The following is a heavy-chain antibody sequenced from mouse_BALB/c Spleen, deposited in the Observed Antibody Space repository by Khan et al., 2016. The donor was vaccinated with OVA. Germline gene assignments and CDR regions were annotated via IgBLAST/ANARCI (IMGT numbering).Heavy chain of an antibody. Sequence: EVQLQESGPGLVKPSQSLSLTCTVTGYSITSEYAWNWIRQFPGNKLEWMGYISSTGRPSSNQSLHSRIYITRDTSKNQFFLQFVSVTTEDTATYYCARSLYYSYRYALDFWGRGTSVTVSS. CDR3: ARSLYYSYRYALDF. CDR1: GYSITSEYA. D-gene: IGHD2-12*01. CDR2: ISSTGRP. J-gene: IGHJ4*01. V-gene: IGHV3-2*02.